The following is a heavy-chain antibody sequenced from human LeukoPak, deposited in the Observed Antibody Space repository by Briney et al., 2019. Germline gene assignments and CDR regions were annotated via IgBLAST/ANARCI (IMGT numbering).Heavy chain of an antibody. CDR2: ISSSSGYI. V-gene: IGHV3-21*01. CDR3: VREVVAATAYDY. Sequence: GGSLRLSCAASGFTFSSYSMNWVRQAPGKGLEWVSSISSSSGYIYYADSLKGRFTIFRDNAKNLLFLQMSSLRAEDTAVYYCVREVVAATAYDYWGQGTLVTVSS. J-gene: IGHJ4*02. D-gene: IGHD2-15*01. CDR1: GFTFSSYS.